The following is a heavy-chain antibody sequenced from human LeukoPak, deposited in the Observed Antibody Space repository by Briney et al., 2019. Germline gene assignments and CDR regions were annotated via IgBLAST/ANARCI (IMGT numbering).Heavy chain of an antibody. Sequence: GGSLRLSCAASGFTFSSYAMSWVRQAPGKGLEWVSAISGSGGSTYYADSVKGRFTISRDNSKNTLYLQMNSLRAEDTAVYYCAKDQTIFGQPNWFDPWGQGTLVTVSS. CDR2: ISGSGGST. V-gene: IGHV3-23*01. J-gene: IGHJ5*02. D-gene: IGHD3-3*01. CDR1: GFTFSSYA. CDR3: AKDQTIFGQPNWFDP.